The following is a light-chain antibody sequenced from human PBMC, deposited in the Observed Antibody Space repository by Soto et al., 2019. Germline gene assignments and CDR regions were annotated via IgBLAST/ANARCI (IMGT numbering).Light chain of an antibody. CDR2: EVS. V-gene: IGLV2-8*01. J-gene: IGLJ1*01. CDR3: SSYAGSKGV. Sequence: QSALTQPPSASGSPGQSVTISCTVTSSDVGGYNYVSWYQQHPGKAPKLMIYEVSKRPSGVPDRFSGSKSGNTASLTVSGLQAEDEADYYCSSYAGSKGVFGTGTKVTVL. CDR1: SSDVGGYNY.